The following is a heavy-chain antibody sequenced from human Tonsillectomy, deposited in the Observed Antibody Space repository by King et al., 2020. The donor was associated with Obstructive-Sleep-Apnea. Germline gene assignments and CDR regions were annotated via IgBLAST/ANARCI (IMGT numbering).Heavy chain of an antibody. CDR1: VFTFSSYS. D-gene: IGHD4-17*01. Sequence: VQLVESGGGLVKPGGSLRLSCAASVFTFSSYSMNWVRQAPGKGLEWVSSISSSSSYIYYADSVKGQFTISRDNAKNSLYLQMNSLRAEDTAVYYCAREADYGDYCDYWGQGTLVTVSS. V-gene: IGHV3-21*06. CDR2: ISSSSSYI. J-gene: IGHJ4*02. CDR3: AREADYGDYCDY.